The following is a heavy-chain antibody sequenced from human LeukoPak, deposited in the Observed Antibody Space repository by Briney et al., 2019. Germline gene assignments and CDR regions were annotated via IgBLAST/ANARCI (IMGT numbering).Heavy chain of an antibody. CDR1: GGSISSGGYS. V-gene: IGHV4-30-2*01. D-gene: IGHD4-11*01. CDR3: ARMGHDYSNPDY. CDR2: IYHSGST. J-gene: IGHJ4*02. Sequence: PSQTLSLTCAVSGGSISSGGYSWSWIRQPPGKGLEWIGYIYHSGSTYYNPSLKSRVTISVDRSKNQFSLKLSSVTAADTAVYYCARMGHDYSNPDYWGQGTLVTVSS.